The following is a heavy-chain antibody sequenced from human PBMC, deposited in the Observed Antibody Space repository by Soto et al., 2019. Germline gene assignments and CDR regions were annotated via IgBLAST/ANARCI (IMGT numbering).Heavy chain of an antibody. D-gene: IGHD3-10*01. J-gene: IGHJ3*02. CDR1: GGSISSGGYY. CDR2: IYYSGST. CDR3: ARGLTMVRGVIIRGAFDI. Sequence: SETLSLTCTVSGGSISSGGYYWSWIRQHPGKGLEWIGYIYYSGSTYHNPSLKSRVTISVDTSKNQFSLKLSSVTAADTAVYYCARGLTMVRGVIIRGAFDIWGQGTMVTVSS. V-gene: IGHV4-31*03.